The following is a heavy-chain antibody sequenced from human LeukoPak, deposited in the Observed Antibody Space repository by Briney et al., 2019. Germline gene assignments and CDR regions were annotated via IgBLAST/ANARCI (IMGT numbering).Heavy chain of an antibody. CDR1: GYSISSDCY. CDR3: ARNGTHPFDS. CDR2: IYHSGST. V-gene: IGHV4-38-2*01. D-gene: IGHD1-26*01. J-gene: IGHJ4*02. Sequence: PSETLSLTCAVSGYSISSDCYWGWIRQSPGKGLEWIGSIYHSGSTSYNPSLKSRVTISVDRSKNQFSLKLTSVTAADSAVYYCARNGTHPFDSWGQGTLVTVSS.